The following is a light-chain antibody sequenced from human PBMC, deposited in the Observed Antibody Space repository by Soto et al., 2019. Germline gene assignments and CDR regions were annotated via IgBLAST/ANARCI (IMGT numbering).Light chain of an antibody. CDR1: ISDFVVYNY. CDR2: GVS. Sequence: QSALTQPASVSGSPGQSITISCTGTISDFVVYNYVSWYQQHPGKAPKLMIYGVSNRPSGVSNRFSGSKSGSTASLTISGLQAEDEADYYCCSNAASSTYVFGSGTKVTVL. V-gene: IGLV2-23*02. J-gene: IGLJ1*01. CDR3: CSNAASSTYV.